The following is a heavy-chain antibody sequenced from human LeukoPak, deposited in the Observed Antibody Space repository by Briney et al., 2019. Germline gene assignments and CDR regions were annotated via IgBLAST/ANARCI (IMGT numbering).Heavy chain of an antibody. Sequence: GSSLRLSCAASGFSFSSYAMHWVRQAPGKGLEWVSVISYDGNNKYYADSVKGRFTISRDNSKNTLYLQMNSLRAEDTAVYYCARDVCSSTSCYGGGYFQYWGQGTLVTVSS. D-gene: IGHD2-2*01. J-gene: IGHJ1*01. CDR2: ISYDGNNK. CDR3: ARDVCSSTSCYGGGYFQY. V-gene: IGHV3-30-3*01. CDR1: GFSFSSYA.